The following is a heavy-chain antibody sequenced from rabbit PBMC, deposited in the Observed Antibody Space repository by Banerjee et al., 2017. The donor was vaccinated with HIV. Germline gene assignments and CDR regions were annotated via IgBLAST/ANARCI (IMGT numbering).Heavy chain of an antibody. CDR1: AFSFSSKYV. D-gene: IGHD4-1*01. CDR3: ARDLAGAIGWNFNL. CDR2: INTSSGNT. V-gene: IGHV1S45*01. Sequence: QEQLEESGGDLVKPEGSLTLTCTASAFSFSSKYVMCWVRQAPGKGLEWIACINTSSGNTVYASWAKGRFTISKTSSTTVTLQMTSLTAADTATYFCARDLAGAIGWNFNLWGPGTLVTVS. J-gene: IGHJ4*01.